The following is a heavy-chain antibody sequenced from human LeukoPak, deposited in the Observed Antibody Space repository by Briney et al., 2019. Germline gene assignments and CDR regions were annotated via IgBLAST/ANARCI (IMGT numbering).Heavy chain of an antibody. V-gene: IGHV3-7*01. D-gene: IGHD3-10*01. Sequence: PGGSLRLSCAASGFTFISYWMTWVRQAPGKGLEWVANIKQDGSEKYYVDSVKGRFTISRDNAKNTLYLQMNSLRAEDTAVYYCARENAYTFASGNYLHGAFDLWGQGTMVTVSS. CDR1: GFTFISYW. CDR2: IKQDGSEK. J-gene: IGHJ3*01. CDR3: ARENAYTFASGNYLHGAFDL.